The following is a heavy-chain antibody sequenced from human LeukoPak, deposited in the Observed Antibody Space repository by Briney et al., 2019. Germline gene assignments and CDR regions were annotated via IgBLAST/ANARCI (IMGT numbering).Heavy chain of an antibody. CDR2: INPNSGGT. V-gene: IGHV1-2*02. CDR1: GYTFTGYY. D-gene: IGHD3-3*01. Sequence: ASVKVSCKASGYTFTGYYMHWVRQAPGQGFEWMGWINPNSGGTNYAQKFQGRVTMTRDTSISTAYMELSRLRSDDTAVYYCARDSYADLWSGYRIDYWGQGTLVTVSS. CDR3: ARDSYADLWSGYRIDY. J-gene: IGHJ4*02.